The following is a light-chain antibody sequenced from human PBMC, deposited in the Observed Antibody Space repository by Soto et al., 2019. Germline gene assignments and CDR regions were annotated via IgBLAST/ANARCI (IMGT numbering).Light chain of an antibody. CDR1: QSITSH. V-gene: IGKV1-39*01. CDR3: QQSYSMPPT. CDR2: GAS. Sequence: DIQMTQSPSSLSASVGDRVTITCRASQSITSHLNWYQQKLGKAPKLLIYGASSLQTGVPSRISGSGSGTDFTLTISSLQLEDFATYYCQQSYSMPPTFGQGTKLEIK. J-gene: IGKJ2*01.